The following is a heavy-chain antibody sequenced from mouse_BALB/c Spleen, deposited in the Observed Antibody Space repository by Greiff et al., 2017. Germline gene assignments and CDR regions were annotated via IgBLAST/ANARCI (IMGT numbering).Heavy chain of an antibody. CDR3: ARGGTGPFDY. D-gene: IGHD4-1*01. Sequence: EVKLMESGGGLVQPGGSRKLSCAASGFTFSSFGMHWVRQAPEKGLEWVAYISSGSSTIYYADTVKGRFTISRDNPKNTLFLQMTSLRSEDTAMYYCARGGTGPFDYWGQGTTLTVSS. J-gene: IGHJ2*01. CDR2: ISSGSSTI. CDR1: GFTFSSFG. V-gene: IGHV5-17*02.